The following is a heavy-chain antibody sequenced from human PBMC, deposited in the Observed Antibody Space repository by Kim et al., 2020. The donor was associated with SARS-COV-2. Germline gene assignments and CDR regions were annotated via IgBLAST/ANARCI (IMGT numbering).Heavy chain of an antibody. CDR2: ISGSGGNT. CDR1: GFTFSSYA. J-gene: IGHJ4*02. D-gene: IGHD6-13*01. Sequence: GGSLRLSCAASGFTFSSYAMTWVHQAPGKGLEWVSTISGSGGNTYYADSVEGRFAISRDNSKNTLYLQMNSLRAEDTAVYYCAKQSTSTWYAWGYWGQGTLVTVSS. V-gene: IGHV3-23*01. CDR3: AKQSTSTWYAWGY.